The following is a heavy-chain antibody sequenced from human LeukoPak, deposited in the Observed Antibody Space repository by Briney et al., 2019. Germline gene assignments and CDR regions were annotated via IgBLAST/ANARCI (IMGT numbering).Heavy chain of an antibody. CDR1: GFTFSSYG. CDR2: IWYDGSNK. CDR3: AKDLRRYNWNDGDWFDP. J-gene: IGHJ5*02. D-gene: IGHD1-1*01. V-gene: IGHV3-33*06. Sequence: GGSLRLSCAASGFTFSSYGMHWVRQAPGKGLEWVAVIWYDGSNKYYADSVKGRFTISRDNSKNTLYLQMNSLRAEDTAVYYCAKDLRRYNWNDGDWFDPWGQGTLVTVSS.